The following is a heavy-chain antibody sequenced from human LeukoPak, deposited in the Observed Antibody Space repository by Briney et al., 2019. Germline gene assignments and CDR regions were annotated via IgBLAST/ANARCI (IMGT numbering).Heavy chain of an antibody. D-gene: IGHD5-12*01. V-gene: IGHV4-4*07. CDR1: GGSNSTYY. Sequence: SETLSLSCSVSGGSNSTYYWSWIRQPAGKGLEWIGRIYTSGSTNYNPSLKSRVTISVDTSKNQFSLKLSSVTAADTAVYYCARGRRYSAYDSLYYYYYMDVWGKGTTVTVSS. J-gene: IGHJ6*03. CDR3: ARGRRYSAYDSLYYYYYMDV. CDR2: IYTSGST.